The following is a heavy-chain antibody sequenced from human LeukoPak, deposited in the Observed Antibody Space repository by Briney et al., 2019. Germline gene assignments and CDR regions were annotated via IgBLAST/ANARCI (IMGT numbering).Heavy chain of an antibody. CDR2: ISGSGDST. J-gene: IGHJ4*02. Sequence: AGGSLRLSCAASGFTFSSFAMSWVRQAPGKGLEWVSGISGSGDSTYYADSVKGRFTISRDNSKNTLYLQMNSLRAEDTAVYYCAKHFGSSSWYLYFNYWGQGTLVTVSS. D-gene: IGHD6-13*01. V-gene: IGHV3-23*01. CDR1: GFTFSSFA. CDR3: AKHFGSSSWYLYFNY.